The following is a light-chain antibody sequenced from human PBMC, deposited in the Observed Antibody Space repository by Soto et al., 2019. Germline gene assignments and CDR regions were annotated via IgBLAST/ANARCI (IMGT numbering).Light chain of an antibody. CDR3: CSYAGRYSLYV. V-gene: IGLV2-11*01. J-gene: IGLJ1*01. CDR1: SSDVGDYNY. CDR2: DFS. Sequence: QSALTQPRSVSGSPGQSVPVSCTGTSSDVGDYNYVSWYQQHPGKAPKLRIYDFSQRPSGVPDRFSGSKSGNTASLTISGLQAEDEADYYCCSYAGRYSLYVFGTGTKLTVL.